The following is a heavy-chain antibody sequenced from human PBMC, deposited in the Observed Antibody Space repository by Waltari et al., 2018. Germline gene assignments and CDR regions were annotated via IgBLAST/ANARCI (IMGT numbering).Heavy chain of an antibody. CDR1: GITFSNYA. CDR3: ATPFYNWDDPLHS. V-gene: IGHV3-23*01. D-gene: IGHD1-20*01. Sequence: EVQLLESGGDLVQPGGSLRLSCAASGITFSNYAINWVRLAPGTGLGWVSAISVSDGTYYADSVKGRFTISRDTSKNTVYLQMNGLRAEDTAVYYCATPFYNWDDPLHSWGQGTLVIVSS. J-gene: IGHJ4*02. CDR2: ISVSDGT.